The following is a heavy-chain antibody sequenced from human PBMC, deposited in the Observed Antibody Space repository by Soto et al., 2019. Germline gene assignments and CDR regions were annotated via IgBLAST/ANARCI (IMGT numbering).Heavy chain of an antibody. D-gene: IGHD2-2*01. CDR1: GYTFTSYY. CDR3: AREGGAPLVVPDSIDAFDI. CDR2: INPSGGST. V-gene: IGHV1-46*03. J-gene: IGHJ3*02. Sequence: GASVKVSCKASGYTFTSYYMHWVRQAPGQGLEWMGIINPSGGSTSYAQKFQGRVTMTRDTSTSTVYMELSSLRSEDTAVYYCAREGGAPLVVPDSIDAFDIWGQGTMVTVSS.